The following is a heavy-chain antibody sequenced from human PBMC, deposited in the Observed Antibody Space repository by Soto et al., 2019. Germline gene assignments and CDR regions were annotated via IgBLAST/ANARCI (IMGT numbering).Heavy chain of an antibody. Sequence: QVQLEQSGAEVKKPGASVKVSCKASGYTFNSYDVNWVRQATGQGLEWMGYMDPDSDKTGYAQKFQGRVTITRDTSISTAYMELTNLRSEDTAVYYCARGQRGLVKMEYWGQGTLVTVSS. V-gene: IGHV1-8*01. D-gene: IGHD1-26*01. CDR1: GYTFNSYD. CDR3: ARGQRGLVKMEY. CDR2: MDPDSDKT. J-gene: IGHJ4*02.